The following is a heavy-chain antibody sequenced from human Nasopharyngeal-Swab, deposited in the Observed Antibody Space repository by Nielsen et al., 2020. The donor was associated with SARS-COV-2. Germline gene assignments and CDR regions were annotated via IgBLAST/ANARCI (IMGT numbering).Heavy chain of an antibody. CDR3: ARIPADVVVPAARWWGFDY. V-gene: IGHV4-4*02. D-gene: IGHD2-2*01. Sequence: WIRQPPGKGLEWIGEIYHSGSTNYNPSLKSRVTISVDKSKNQFSLKLSSVTAADTAVYYRARIPADVVVPAARWWGFDYWGQGTLVTVSS. CDR2: IYHSGST. J-gene: IGHJ4*02.